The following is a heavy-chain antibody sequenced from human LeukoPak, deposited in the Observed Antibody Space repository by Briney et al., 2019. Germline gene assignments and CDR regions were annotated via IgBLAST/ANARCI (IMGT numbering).Heavy chain of an antibody. D-gene: IGHD1-26*01. V-gene: IGHV3-23*01. Sequence: GGSLRLSCAAPGFTFSTYAVNWVRQAPGKGLEWVSAISGSGGSTYYADSVKGRFTISRDNSKNTLYLQMNSLRAEDTAVYYCAKDPRLSGIGDYWGQGTLVTVSS. CDR3: AKDPRLSGIGDY. J-gene: IGHJ4*02. CDR2: ISGSGGST. CDR1: GFTFSTYA.